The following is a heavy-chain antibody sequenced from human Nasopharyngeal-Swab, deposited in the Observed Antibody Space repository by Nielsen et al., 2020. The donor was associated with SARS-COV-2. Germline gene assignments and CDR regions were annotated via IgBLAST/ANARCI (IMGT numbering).Heavy chain of an antibody. V-gene: IGHV3-23*01. D-gene: IGHD5-12*01. CDR2: INNRGDDT. J-gene: IGHJ5*02. CDR3: VKDLAYDEVS. CDR1: GFIFRNYA. Sequence: GESLKIPCAASGFIFRNYAMSLVRQAPGKGLEWVSTINNRGDDTHYVDSVRGRFTVSRDNSKNTLYLQMNSLRGEDTAIYYCVKDLAYDEVSWGQGTLVTVSS.